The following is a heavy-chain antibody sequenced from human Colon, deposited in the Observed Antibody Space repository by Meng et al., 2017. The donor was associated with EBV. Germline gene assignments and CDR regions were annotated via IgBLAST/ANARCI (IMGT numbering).Heavy chain of an antibody. CDR1: GDSFSSGDYS. Sequence: ASGLVQPHPPLPLTCPVSGDSFSSGDYSCSWIRQPPGPGLEWIGYIYPGGTTYNTSLKSRVTISVDNSKNQFSLRLTSVTAADTAVYYCARGPYCGGDCYWFDPWGQGTLVTVSS. CDR2: IYPGGTT. D-gene: IGHD2-21*02. CDR3: ARGPYCGGDCYWFDP. J-gene: IGHJ5*02. V-gene: IGHV4-30-2*01.